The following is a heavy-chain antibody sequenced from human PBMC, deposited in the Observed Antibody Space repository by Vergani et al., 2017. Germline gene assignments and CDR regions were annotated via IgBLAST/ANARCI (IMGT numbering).Heavy chain of an antibody. Sequence: QVQLQQWGAGLLKPSETLSLTCAVYGGSFSGYYWSWIRQPPGKGLEWIGEINHSGSTNYNPSLKSRVTISVDTSKNQFSLKLSSVTAADTAVYYCARRAYCSGGSCSQYPFDYWGQGTLVTVSS. CDR3: ARRAYCSGGSCSQYPFDY. D-gene: IGHD2-15*01. J-gene: IGHJ4*02. CDR2: INHSGST. CDR1: GGSFSGYY. V-gene: IGHV4-34*01.